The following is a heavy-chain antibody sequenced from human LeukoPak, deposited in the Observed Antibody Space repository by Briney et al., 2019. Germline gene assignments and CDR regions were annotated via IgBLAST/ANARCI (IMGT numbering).Heavy chain of an antibody. CDR2: IYSGGST. J-gene: IGHJ3*02. Sequence: AGGSLRLSCAASGFTVSSNYMSWVRQAPGKGLVWVSVIYSGGSTYYADSVKGRFTISRDNSKNTLYLQMNSLRAEDTAVYYCARDRSGSSGWYDAFDIWGQGTMVTVSS. D-gene: IGHD6-19*01. CDR1: GFTVSSNY. CDR3: ARDRSGSSGWYDAFDI. V-gene: IGHV3-53*01.